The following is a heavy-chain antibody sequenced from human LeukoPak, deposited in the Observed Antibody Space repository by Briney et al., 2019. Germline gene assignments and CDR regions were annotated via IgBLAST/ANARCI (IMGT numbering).Heavy chain of an antibody. J-gene: IGHJ4*02. Sequence: ASVKVSCKASGGTFSSYAISWVRQAPGQGLEWMGGIIPIFGTANYAQKFQGRVTITADESTSTAYMELSSLRSEDTAVYYCLTGTRGNFDYWGQGTLVTVSS. V-gene: IGHV1-69*13. CDR3: LTGTRGNFDY. CDR1: GGTFSSYA. D-gene: IGHD1/OR15-1a*01. CDR2: IIPIFGTA.